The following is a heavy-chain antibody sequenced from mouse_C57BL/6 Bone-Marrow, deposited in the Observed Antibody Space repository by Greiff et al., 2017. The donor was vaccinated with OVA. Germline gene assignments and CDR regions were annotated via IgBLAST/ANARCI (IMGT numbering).Heavy chain of an antibody. CDR1: GFTFSDYY. J-gene: IGHJ2*01. V-gene: IGHV5-12*01. Sequence: EVQLVESGGGLVQPGGSLKLSCAASGFTFSDYYMYWVRQTPEKRLEWVAYISNGGGSTYYPDTVKGRFTISRDNAKNTLYLQMSRLKSEDTAMYYCARQGYYGSPDYWGQGTTLTVSS. CDR2: ISNGGGST. D-gene: IGHD1-1*01. CDR3: ARQGYYGSPDY.